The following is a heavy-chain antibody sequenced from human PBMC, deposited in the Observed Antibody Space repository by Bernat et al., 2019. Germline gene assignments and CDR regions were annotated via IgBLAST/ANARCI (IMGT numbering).Heavy chain of an antibody. CDR1: GFTFSSYV. V-gene: IGHV3-23*01. CDR2: ISGSGSST. J-gene: IGHJ1*01. Sequence: EVQLLESGGGLVQPGGSLRLSCAASGFTFSSYVMSWVRQAPGKGLEWVASISGSGSSTYYADSVKGRFTISRDNSRNTLYLQMNSLTVDDTAVYYCARDLTSSLTAEYFQHWGQGTLVTVSS. CDR3: ARDLTSSLTAEYFQH. D-gene: IGHD4-11*01.